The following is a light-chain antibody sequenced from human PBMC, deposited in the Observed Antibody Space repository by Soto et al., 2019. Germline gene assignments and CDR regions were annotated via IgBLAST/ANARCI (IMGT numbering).Light chain of an antibody. CDR3: AAWDDNLSTYV. Sequence: QSVLTQPPSASGTPGQRVSISCSGYSSSIGTNFVYWYQQLSGTAPKVLIHSNNQRPSGVPDRFSGSKSGTSASLAISGLRSEDEADYYCAAWDDNLSTYVFGSGTKVTVL. V-gene: IGLV1-47*02. CDR1: SSSIGTNF. CDR2: SNN. J-gene: IGLJ1*01.